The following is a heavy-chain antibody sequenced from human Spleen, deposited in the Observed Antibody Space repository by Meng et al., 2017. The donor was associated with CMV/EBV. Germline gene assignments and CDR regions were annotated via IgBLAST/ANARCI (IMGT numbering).Heavy chain of an antibody. CDR1: GYTLTELS. CDR2: FDPEDGET. Sequence: QVPLVPSGAEVKKPGASVKVSCKVSGYTLTELSMHWVRQAPGKGLEWMGGFDPEDGETISAQKFQGRVTMTEDTSTDTAYMELSSLRSEDTAVYYCATVHLYSRGVHPWGQGTLVTVSS. D-gene: IGHD6-13*01. V-gene: IGHV1-24*01. CDR3: ATVHLYSRGVHP. J-gene: IGHJ5*02.